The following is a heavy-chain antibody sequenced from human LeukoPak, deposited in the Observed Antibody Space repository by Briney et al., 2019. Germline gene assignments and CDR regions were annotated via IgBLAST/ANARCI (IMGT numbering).Heavy chain of an antibody. V-gene: IGHV4-61*08. CDR1: GGSISSGGYS. Sequence: SETLSLTCAVSGGSISSGGYSWSWIRQPPGKGLEWTGYIYYSGSTNYNPSLKSRVTISVDTSKNQFSLKLSSVTAADTAVYYCARGGGSYGYYYYGMDVWGQGTTVTVSS. J-gene: IGHJ6*02. D-gene: IGHD5-18*01. CDR2: IYYSGST. CDR3: ARGGGSYGYYYYGMDV.